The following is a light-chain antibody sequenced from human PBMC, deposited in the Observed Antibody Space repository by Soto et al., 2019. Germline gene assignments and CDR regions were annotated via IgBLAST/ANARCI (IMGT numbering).Light chain of an antibody. CDR1: QSVPNNY. CDR2: GAS. J-gene: IGKJ2*01. CDR3: QQYGSSPYN. V-gene: IGKV3-20*01. Sequence: IALTQSPGTLSLSPGDRATLSCRARQSVPNNYIAWYQQKPRQAPRLLIYGASRRATGIPDRFSGRGSGTDFTLTINRLAPEDSAMYYCQQYGSSPYNFGQGSKLEIK.